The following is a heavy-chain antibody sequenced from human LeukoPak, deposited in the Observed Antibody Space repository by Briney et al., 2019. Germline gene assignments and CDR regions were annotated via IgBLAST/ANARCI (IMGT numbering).Heavy chain of an antibody. V-gene: IGHV3-23*01. CDR3: AEALGYCSGTTCYFAFDI. CDR2: ISGSGSST. J-gene: IGHJ3*02. D-gene: IGHD2-2*01. Sequence: GGSLRLSCAASGFTFSSYTMSWVRQVPGKGLEWVSAISGSGSSTYYADSVKGRFTISRDNSKNTLYLQLSSLRAEDTALYYCAEALGYCSGTTCYFAFDIWGQGTMVTVSS. CDR1: GFTFSSYT.